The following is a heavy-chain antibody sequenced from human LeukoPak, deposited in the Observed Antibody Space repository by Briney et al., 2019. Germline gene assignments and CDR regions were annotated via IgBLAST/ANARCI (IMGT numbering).Heavy chain of an antibody. D-gene: IGHD2-8*01. CDR3: ARRGPVLDRMLGHYYYYMDV. J-gene: IGHJ6*03. CDR1: GGSISSGDYY. V-gene: IGHV4-39*01. CDR2: IYYSGST. Sequence: SETLSLTCTVSGGSISSGDYYWSWIRQPPGKGLEWIGYIYYSGSTYYNPSLKSRITISVDTSKNQFSLKLSSVTAADTAVYYCARRGPVLDRMLGHYYYYMDVWGKGTTVTVSS.